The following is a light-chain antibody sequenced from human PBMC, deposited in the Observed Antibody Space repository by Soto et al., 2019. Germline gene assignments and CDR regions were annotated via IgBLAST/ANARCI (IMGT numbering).Light chain of an antibody. J-gene: IGLJ1*01. CDR2: TNS. CDR3: QSYFSTLDARYV. Sequence: QSVLKEPPSVSRAPGQRVTIYCTGSSSNIGAVDVVHRFHRRPGPAPTLLIFTNSNRPSGVPLPHRFSASTSGTSASLAFTGLQAQYVGDYYCQSYFSTLDARYVFRSGTNVTVL. CDR1: SSNIGAVDV. V-gene: IGLV1-40*01.